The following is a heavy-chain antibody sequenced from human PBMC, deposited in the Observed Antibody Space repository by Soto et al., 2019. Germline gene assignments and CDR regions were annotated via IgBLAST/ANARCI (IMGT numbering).Heavy chain of an antibody. CDR3: AKAGGAYCSSTSCPSDV. CDR2: ISGSGGST. CDR1: GFTFSSYA. J-gene: IGHJ6*02. D-gene: IGHD2-2*01. V-gene: IGHV3-23*01. Sequence: GGSLRLSCAASGFTFSSYAMSWVRQAPGKGLEWVSAISGSGGSTYYADSVKGRFTISRDNSKNTLYLQMNSLRAEDTAVYYCAKAGGAYCSSTSCPSDVWGQGTTVTVSS.